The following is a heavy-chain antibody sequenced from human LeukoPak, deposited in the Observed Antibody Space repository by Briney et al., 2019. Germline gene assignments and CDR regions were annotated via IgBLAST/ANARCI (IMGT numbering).Heavy chain of an antibody. Sequence: GGSLRLSCAASGFTFDDYAMHWVRQAPGKGLEWVSLISWDGGSTYYADSVKGRFTISRDNSKNSLYLQMNSLRAEDTALYYCAKGAVAGREIGYYYYGMDVWGQGTTVTVSS. CDR3: AKGAVAGREIGYYYYGMDV. CDR2: ISWDGGST. CDR1: GFTFDDYA. D-gene: IGHD6-19*01. J-gene: IGHJ6*02. V-gene: IGHV3-43D*03.